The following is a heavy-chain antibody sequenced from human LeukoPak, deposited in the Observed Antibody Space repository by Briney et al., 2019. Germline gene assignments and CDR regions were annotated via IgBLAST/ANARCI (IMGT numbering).Heavy chain of an antibody. Sequence: GGSLRLSCAASGFTFSSYAMSWVRQAPGKGLEWVSAISGSGGSTYYADSVKGRFTISRHNSKNTLYLQMNSLRADDTAVYYCARVMQWPHGWFDPWGQGTLVTVSS. V-gene: IGHV3-23*01. CDR2: ISGSGGST. CDR1: GFTFSSYA. CDR3: ARVMQWPHGWFDP. J-gene: IGHJ5*02. D-gene: IGHD6-19*01.